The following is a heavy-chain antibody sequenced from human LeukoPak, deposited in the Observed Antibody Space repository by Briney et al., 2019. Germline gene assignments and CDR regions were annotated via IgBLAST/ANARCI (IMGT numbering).Heavy chain of an antibody. D-gene: IGHD3-10*01. J-gene: IGHJ4*02. V-gene: IGHV1-18*01. CDR3: ARDRAMVRGGSDH. CDR1: GYTFTSYG. CDR2: ISPYNGNT. Sequence: ASVKVSCKASGYTFTSYGISWVRQAPGQGLEWMGWISPYNGNTNYVQNLQGRVTMTTDTSTSTAYMEMSSLRSDDTAVYYCARDRAMVRGGSDHWGQGTLVPVSS.